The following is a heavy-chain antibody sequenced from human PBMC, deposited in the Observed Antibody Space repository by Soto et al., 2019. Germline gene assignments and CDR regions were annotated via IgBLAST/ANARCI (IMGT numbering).Heavy chain of an antibody. V-gene: IGHV4-30-2*01. Sequence: SETLSLTCTVSGGSISSGGYSWSWIRQPPGKGLEWIGYIYHSGSTYYNPSLKSRVTISVDRSKNQFSLKLNSVTAADTAVYYCVTLPPRIVAVLLPIPTWGRGTLVTVSS. CDR2: IYHSGST. J-gene: IGHJ5*02. CDR1: GGSISSGGYS. D-gene: IGHD2-2*02. CDR3: VTLPPRIVAVLLPIPT.